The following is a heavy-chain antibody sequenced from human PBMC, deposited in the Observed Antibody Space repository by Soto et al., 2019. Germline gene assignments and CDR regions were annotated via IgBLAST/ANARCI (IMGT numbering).Heavy chain of an antibody. CDR3: AKDYASTWYWYFDP. Sequence: GGSLRLSCAASGFTVSSNYMSWVRQAPGTGLEWVSSISGSGDKTYYLDPVKGRFTISRDNSKNTLYLHMNSLGAEDTAVYFCAKDYASTWYWYFDPWGQGTLVTVSS. D-gene: IGHD6-13*01. V-gene: IGHV3-23*01. CDR1: GFTVSSNY. CDR2: ISGSGDKT. J-gene: IGHJ5*02.